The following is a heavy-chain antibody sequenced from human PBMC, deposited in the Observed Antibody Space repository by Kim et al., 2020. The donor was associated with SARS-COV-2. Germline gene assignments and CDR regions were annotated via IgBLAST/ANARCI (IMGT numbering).Heavy chain of an antibody. CDR2: INSYGRST. J-gene: IGHJ6*02. V-gene: IGHV3-74*01. D-gene: IGHD2-21*02. Sequence: GGSLRLSCAASGSTFSSYCMHWVRQAPGKGLVWVSRINSYGRSTNYADSVKGRFTISRDNAKNTLYLQMNSLRAEDTAVYYCARRAYCGGDCYSGNYYGMDVWGPGTTVTVSS. CDR1: GSTFSSYC. CDR3: ARRAYCGGDCYSGNYYGMDV.